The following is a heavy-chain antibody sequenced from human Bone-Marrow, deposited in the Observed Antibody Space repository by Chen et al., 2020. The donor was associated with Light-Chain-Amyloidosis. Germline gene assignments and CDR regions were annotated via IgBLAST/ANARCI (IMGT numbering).Heavy chain of an antibody. CDR1: GYTFPNYW. CDR3: ARRRDGYNFDY. J-gene: IGHJ4*02. CDR2: IYPDDSDA. Sequence: EVQPEQSGPEVKKPGESLKISRKGSGYTFPNYWLGWVRQMPGKGLEWMGVIYPDDSDARYSPSFEGQVTISADKSITTAYLQWRSLKASDTAMYYCARRRDGYNFDYWGQGTLVTVSS. D-gene: IGHD5-12*01. V-gene: IGHV5-51*01.